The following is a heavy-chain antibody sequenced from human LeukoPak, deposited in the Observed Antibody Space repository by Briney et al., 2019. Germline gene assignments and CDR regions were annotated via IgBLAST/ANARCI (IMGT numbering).Heavy chain of an antibody. CDR2: IFHSEDT. V-gene: IGHV4-30-2*01. J-gene: IGHJ6*02. CDR3: AREIVHDYYGSGFYGMDV. CDR1: GGSIRSGSYS. D-gene: IGHD3-10*01. Sequence: SETLSLTCAVSGGSIRSGSYSCSWIRQPPGKGLEWFRDIFHSEDTYYNASLKSRVTIAIDRSKNQVSLKVTSVTAADTAVYYCAREIVHDYYGSGFYGMDVWGQGTTVTVSS.